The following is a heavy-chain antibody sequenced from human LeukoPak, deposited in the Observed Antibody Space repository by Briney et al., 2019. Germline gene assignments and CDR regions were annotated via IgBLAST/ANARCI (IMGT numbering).Heavy chain of an antibody. Sequence: PSETLSLTCTVSGGSISGGSYYWSWIRQPAGKGLEWIGRIYTSGSTNYNPSLKSRVTISVDTSKNQFSLKLSSVTAADTAVYYCARAGRRVDYYYYMDVWGKGTTVTVSS. CDR1: GGSISGGSYY. V-gene: IGHV4-61*02. D-gene: IGHD2-15*01. CDR3: ARAGRRVDYYYYMDV. CDR2: IYTSGST. J-gene: IGHJ6*03.